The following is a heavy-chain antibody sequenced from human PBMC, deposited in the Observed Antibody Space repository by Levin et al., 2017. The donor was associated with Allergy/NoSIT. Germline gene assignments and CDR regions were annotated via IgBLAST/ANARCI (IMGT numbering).Heavy chain of an antibody. Sequence: ASVKVSCKASGGTFSSYAISWVRQAPGQGLEWMGGIIPIFGTANYAQKFQGRVTITADESTSTAYMELSSLRSEDTAVYYCATKYYYDSSGYWYFDRWGRGTLVTVSS. CDR3: ATKYYYDSSGYWYFDR. CDR1: GGTFSSYA. D-gene: IGHD3-22*01. CDR2: IIPIFGTA. V-gene: IGHV1-69*13. J-gene: IGHJ2*01.